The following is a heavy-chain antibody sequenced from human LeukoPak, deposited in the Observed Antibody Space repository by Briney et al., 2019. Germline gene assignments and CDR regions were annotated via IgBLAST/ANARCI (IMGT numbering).Heavy chain of an antibody. CDR1: GGSFTTHF. D-gene: IGHD3-10*01. Sequence: SETLSLTCSISGGSFTTHFWSWVRHPAGKGLEWIGRMYPSGNTNYNPSLKSRLNLSVDTSKNQFSLRLSSVTAADTAVYYCAREDSGSYYNYYYFYMDVWGKGTTVTISS. J-gene: IGHJ6*03. CDR2: MYPSGNT. CDR3: AREDSGSYYNYYYFYMDV. V-gene: IGHV4-4*07.